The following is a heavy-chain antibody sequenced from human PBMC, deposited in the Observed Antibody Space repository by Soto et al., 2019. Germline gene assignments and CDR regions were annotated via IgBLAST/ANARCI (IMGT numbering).Heavy chain of an antibody. CDR3: VRDTKASDCSSTNCHRWDY. J-gene: IGHJ4*02. Sequence: EVQLVESGGGLVQPGGSLRLSCTASGFTFSKYSMNWARQAPGKGLEWISYISSSSSPIYYADSVKGRFTISRDNAKNSLYLEMNSLRAEDTAIYYCVRDTKASDCSSTNCHRWDYWGQGNLVTVSS. CDR1: GFTFSKYS. V-gene: IGHV3-48*01. D-gene: IGHD2-2*01. CDR2: ISSSSSPI.